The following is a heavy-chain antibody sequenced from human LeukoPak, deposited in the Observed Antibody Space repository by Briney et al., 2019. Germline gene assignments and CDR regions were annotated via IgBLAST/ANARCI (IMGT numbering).Heavy chain of an antibody. Sequence: ASVKVSCKASGYTFTGYYMHWVRQAPGQGLEWMGWINPNSGGTIYAQKFQGRVTMTRDTSISTAYMELSRLRSDDTAVYYCAKGRGFRVWDPWDNWGQGTLITVSS. CDR3: AKGRGFRVWDPWDN. CDR2: INPNSGGT. CDR1: GYTFTGYY. D-gene: IGHD3-16*01. J-gene: IGHJ4*02. V-gene: IGHV1-2*02.